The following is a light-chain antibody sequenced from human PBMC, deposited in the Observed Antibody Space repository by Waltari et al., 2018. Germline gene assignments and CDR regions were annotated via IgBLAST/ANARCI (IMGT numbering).Light chain of an antibody. J-gene: IGKJ1*01. CDR2: GAS. Sequence: EIVLTQSPGTLSLSPGERATLSCRASQSVSSSYLAWYQQKPGQAPRLLIYGASSRATGIPDRFSGSGSGTDFTLTISRLEPEDFAVYYCQQYGSSPQSPRGTFGQGTKVEIK. V-gene: IGKV3-20*01. CDR1: QSVSSSY. CDR3: QQYGSSPQSPRGT.